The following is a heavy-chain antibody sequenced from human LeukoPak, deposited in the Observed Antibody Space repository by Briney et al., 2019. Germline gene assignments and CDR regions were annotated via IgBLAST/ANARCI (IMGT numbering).Heavy chain of an antibody. D-gene: IGHD2-21*01. CDR2: IKQDGSEK. J-gene: IGHJ6*03. Sequence: PGGSLRLSCAASGFTFSSYWMSWVRQAPGKGLEWVANIKQDGSEKYYVASVKGRFTISRDNAKNSLYLQMNSLRAEDTGVYYCARGLTRDYYYYMDVWGKGTTVTVSS. CDR3: ARGLTRDYYYYMDV. V-gene: IGHV3-7*01. CDR1: GFTFSSYW.